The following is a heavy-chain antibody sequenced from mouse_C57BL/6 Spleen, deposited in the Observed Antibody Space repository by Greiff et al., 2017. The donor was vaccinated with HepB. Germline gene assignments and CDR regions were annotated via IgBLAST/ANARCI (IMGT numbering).Heavy chain of an antibody. CDR2: IYPRSGNT. Sequence: QVHVKQSGAELARPGASVKLSCKASGYTFTSYGISWVKQRTGQGLEWIGEIYPRSGNTYYNEKFKGKATLTADKSSSTAYMELRSLTSEDSAVYFCASGGAYYSNYVAYWGQGTLVTVSA. CDR1: GYTFTSYG. CDR3: ASGGAYYSNYVAY. D-gene: IGHD2-5*01. J-gene: IGHJ3*01. V-gene: IGHV1-81*01.